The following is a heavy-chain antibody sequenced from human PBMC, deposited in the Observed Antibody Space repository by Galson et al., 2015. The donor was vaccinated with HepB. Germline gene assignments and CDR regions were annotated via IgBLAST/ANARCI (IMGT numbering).Heavy chain of an antibody. CDR2: IDPSDSYT. CDR1: GYSFTSYW. V-gene: IGHV5-10-1*01. D-gene: IGHD3-22*01. J-gene: IGHJ3*02. CDR3: ASYDFYYYDSRVDAFDI. Sequence: QSGAEVKKPGESLRISCKGSGYSFTSYWISWVRQMPGKGLEWMGRIDPSDSYTNYSPSFQGHVTISADKSISTAYLQWSSLKASDTAMYYCASYDFYYYDSRVDAFDIWGQGTMVTVSS.